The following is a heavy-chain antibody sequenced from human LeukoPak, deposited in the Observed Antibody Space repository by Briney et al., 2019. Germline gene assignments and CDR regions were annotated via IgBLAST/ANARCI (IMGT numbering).Heavy chain of an antibody. CDR3: ARTLVVVAAGWFDP. D-gene: IGHD2-15*01. CDR2: IYYSGST. CDR1: GGSISSSSYY. V-gene: IGHV4-39*07. Sequence: PSETLSLTCTVSGGSISSSSYYWGWIRQPPGKGLEWIGSIYYSGSTYYNPSLKSRVTMSVDTSKNQFSLKLSSVTAADTAVYYCARTLVVVAAGWFDPWGQGTLVTVSS. J-gene: IGHJ5*02.